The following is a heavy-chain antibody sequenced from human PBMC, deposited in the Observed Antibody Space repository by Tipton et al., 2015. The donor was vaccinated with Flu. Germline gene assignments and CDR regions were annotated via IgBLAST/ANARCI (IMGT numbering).Heavy chain of an antibody. J-gene: IGHJ6*03. V-gene: IGHV1-18*04. Sequence: QLVQSGAEVKKPGASVKVSCKASGCTFTSYGISWVRQAPGQGLEWMGWISAYNGNTNYAQKLQGRVTMTTDTSTSTAYMELRSLRSDDTAVYYCARVITGTTGPYYYYYMDVWGKGTTVTVSS. D-gene: IGHD1-7*01. CDR3: ARVITGTTGPYYYYYMDV. CDR1: GCTFTSYG. CDR2: ISAYNGNT.